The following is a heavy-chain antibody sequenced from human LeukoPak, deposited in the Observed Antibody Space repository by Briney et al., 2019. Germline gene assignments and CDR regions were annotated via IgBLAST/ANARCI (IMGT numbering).Heavy chain of an antibody. D-gene: IGHD5-24*01. V-gene: IGHV3-23*01. J-gene: IGHJ4*02. CDR1: GFTFSSYA. Sequence: GGSLRLSCAASGFTFSSYAMSWVRQAPGKGLEWVSAISGSGGSTYYADSVKGRFTISRDNSKNTLYLQMNSLRAEDTAVYYCAKGGQIQVRLQSFRTKEGSYYFDYWGQGTLVTVPS. CDR2: ISGSGGST. CDR3: AKGGQIQVRLQSFRTKEGSYYFDY.